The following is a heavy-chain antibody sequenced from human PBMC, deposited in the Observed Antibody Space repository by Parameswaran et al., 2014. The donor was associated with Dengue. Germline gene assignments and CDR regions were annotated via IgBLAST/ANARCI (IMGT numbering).Heavy chain of an antibody. Sequence: WIRQPPGKGLEWVGRIKSKTDGGTTDYAAPVKGRFTISRDDSKNTLYLQMNSLKTEDTAVYYCTSSPYGDYGLYYYYYGMDVWGQGTTVTVSS. D-gene: IGHD4-17*01. CDR3: TSSPYGDYGLYYYYYGMDV. J-gene: IGHJ6*02. V-gene: IGHV3-15*01. CDR2: IKSKTDGGTT.